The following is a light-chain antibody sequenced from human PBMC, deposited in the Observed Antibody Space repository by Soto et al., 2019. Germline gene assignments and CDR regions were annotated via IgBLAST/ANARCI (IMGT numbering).Light chain of an antibody. CDR2: GAX. CDR3: QHYNKWPTWT. V-gene: IGKV3-15*01. CDR1: QIVPAN. Sequence: EIVMMQSLATLSVSPGERATLSXRASQIVPANLAWYQQKPVXXTRLXXXGAXTRAPGIPARFIGSGSGTEFTLTLSSLQSEDFAMYYCQHYNKWPTWTFGQGTKVDIK. J-gene: IGKJ1*01.